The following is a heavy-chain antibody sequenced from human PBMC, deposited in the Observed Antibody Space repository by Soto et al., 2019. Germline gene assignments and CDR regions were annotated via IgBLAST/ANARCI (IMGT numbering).Heavy chain of an antibody. D-gene: IGHD3-3*01. J-gene: IGHJ5*01. CDR1: GFTFSNYA. V-gene: IGHV3-23*01. Sequence: EVQLLESGGGLIQPGGSLRLSCAASGFTFSNYAMCWVRQAPGKGLEWVSAMSGSGGTTYYADSVKGRLTVFRDNSKNTLYLQMNSLRAEDTAVYYCAKGRSPPVSLVPYYDLWGGVDSWGQGTLVTVSS. CDR2: MSGSGGTT. CDR3: AKGRSPPVSLVPYYDLWGGVDS.